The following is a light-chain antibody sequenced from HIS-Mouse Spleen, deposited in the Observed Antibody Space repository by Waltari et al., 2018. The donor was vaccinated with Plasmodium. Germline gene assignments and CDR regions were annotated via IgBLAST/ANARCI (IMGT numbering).Light chain of an antibody. Sequence: DIQMPQSPSSLSASVGARVTIPCQASQDIRNYLNWYQQKPGKAPKLLIYDASNLETGVPSRFSGSGSGTDFTFTISSLQPEDIATYYCQQYDNLPPLFTFGPGTKVDIK. CDR1: QDIRNY. V-gene: IGKV1-33*01. CDR3: QQYDNLPPLFT. CDR2: DAS. J-gene: IGKJ3*01.